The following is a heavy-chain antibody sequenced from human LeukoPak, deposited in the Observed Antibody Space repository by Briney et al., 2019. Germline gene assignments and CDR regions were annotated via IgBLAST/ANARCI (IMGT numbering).Heavy chain of an antibody. D-gene: IGHD6-25*01. Sequence: GGSLRLSCAASGFTFRTYSMHWVRQAPGKGLEWVAVTSYDESNTYYADSVKGRFTISRDNSKNTLYLQMNSLRPDDTAVYYCAREPSSAFDYWGQGTLVTVSS. CDR3: AREPSSAFDY. CDR1: GFTFRTYS. V-gene: IGHV3-30-3*01. CDR2: TSYDESNT. J-gene: IGHJ4*02.